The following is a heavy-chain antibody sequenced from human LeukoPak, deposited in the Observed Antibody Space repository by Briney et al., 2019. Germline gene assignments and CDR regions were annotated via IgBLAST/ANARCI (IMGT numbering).Heavy chain of an antibody. D-gene: IGHD3-9*01. CDR3: AKHPLRYFDWLADYFDY. Sequence: GGSLRLSCVASGFTFSSHGMNWVRQAPGKGLEWVSGIIPSGHTTYYADSVRGRFTISRDNSRNTVYLQMNSLRAEDTAVYYCAKHPLRYFDWLADYFDYWGQGTLVTVSS. V-gene: IGHV3-23*01. CDR1: GFTFSSHG. CDR2: IIPSGHTT. J-gene: IGHJ4*02.